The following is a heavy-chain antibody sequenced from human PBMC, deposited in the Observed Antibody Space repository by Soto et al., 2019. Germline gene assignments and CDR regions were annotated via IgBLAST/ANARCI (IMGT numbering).Heavy chain of an antibody. J-gene: IGHJ5*02. CDR1: GFTFSSYG. CDR2: IWYDGSNK. Sequence: ESGGGVVQPGRSLRLSCAASGFTFSSYGMHWVRQAPGKGLEWVAVIWYDGSNKYYADSVKGRFTISRDNSKNTLYLQMNSLRAEDTAVYYCARDHDDGGSPYNWFDPWGQGTLVTVSS. CDR3: ARDHDDGGSPYNWFDP. V-gene: IGHV3-33*01. D-gene: IGHD1-26*01.